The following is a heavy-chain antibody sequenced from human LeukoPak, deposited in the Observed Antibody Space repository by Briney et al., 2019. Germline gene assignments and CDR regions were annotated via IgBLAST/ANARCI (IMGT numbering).Heavy chain of an antibody. CDR1: GFTFSSYA. Sequence: GGSLRLSCAASGFTFSSYAISWVRQAPGKGLEWVSAISCSGGSTYYADSVKGRFTISRDNSKNTLYLQMNSLRAEDTAVYYCAKDQVRGFGELLIPPHLGYWGQGTLVTVSS. V-gene: IGHV3-23*01. J-gene: IGHJ4*02. D-gene: IGHD3-10*01. CDR3: AKDQVRGFGELLIPPHLGY. CDR2: ISCSGGST.